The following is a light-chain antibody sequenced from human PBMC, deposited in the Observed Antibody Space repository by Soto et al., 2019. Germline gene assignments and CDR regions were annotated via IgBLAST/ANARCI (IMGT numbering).Light chain of an antibody. CDR1: QSINSW. V-gene: IGKV1-5*01. CDR2: DAS. J-gene: IGKJ1*01. Sequence: DIQMTQSPSTLSASVGDRVAITCRASQSINSWLAWYQQKPGKAPKLLIYDASTLESGVPPRFSGSGSGTEFTLTISSRQPDDFATYYCQQYNSYSWTFGQGTKVEIK. CDR3: QQYNSYSWT.